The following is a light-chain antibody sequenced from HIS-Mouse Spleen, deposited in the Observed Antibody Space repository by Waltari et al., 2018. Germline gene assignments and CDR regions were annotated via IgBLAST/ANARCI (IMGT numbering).Light chain of an antibody. J-gene: IGLJ2*01. CDR3: YSTDSSGNHRV. CDR2: EDS. Sequence: SYELTQPPSVSVSPGQTARITCSGDALPKKYAYWYQQKSGQAPVLVIYEDSKRPSGIPGGFSGSGSGTMATLAISEAQGEDEADYYCYSTDSSGNHRVFGGGTKLTVL. CDR1: ALPKKY. V-gene: IGLV3-10*01.